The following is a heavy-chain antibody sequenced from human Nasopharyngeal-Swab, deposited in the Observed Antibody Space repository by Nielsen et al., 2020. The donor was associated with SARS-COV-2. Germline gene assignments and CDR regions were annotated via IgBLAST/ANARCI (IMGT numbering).Heavy chain of an antibody. CDR1: GFTFNNYA. CDR3: AKDSQMYFYDSRGYGPPDY. Sequence: GGSLRLSCAASGFTFNNYAMHWVRQAPGKGLEWVALISYDGSNENYADSVKGRFTISRDNSKNTLYLQMNSLRADDTAVYYCAKDSQMYFYDSRGYGPPDYWGQGTLVTVSS. CDR2: ISYDGSNE. J-gene: IGHJ4*02. D-gene: IGHD3-22*01. V-gene: IGHV3-30*04.